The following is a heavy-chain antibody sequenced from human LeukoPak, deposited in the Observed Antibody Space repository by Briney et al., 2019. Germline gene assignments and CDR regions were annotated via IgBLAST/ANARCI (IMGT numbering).Heavy chain of an antibody. CDR3: ARGFTSHHGYDFWSGYPRGDAFDI. Sequence: GGSLRLSCAASGFTFSSYWMSWVRQAPGKGLEWVANIKQDGSEKYYVDSVKGRFTISRDNAKNSLYLQMNSLRAENTAVYYCARGFTSHHGYDFWSGYPRGDAFDIWGQGTMVTVSS. CDR1: GFTFSSYW. J-gene: IGHJ3*02. V-gene: IGHV3-7*01. CDR2: IKQDGSEK. D-gene: IGHD3-3*01.